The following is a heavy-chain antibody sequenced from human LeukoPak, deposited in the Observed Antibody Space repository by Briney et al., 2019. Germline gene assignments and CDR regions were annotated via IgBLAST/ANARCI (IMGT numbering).Heavy chain of an antibody. CDR2: INHSGST. D-gene: IGHD5-24*01. CDR3: ARAMVTGWAQGDGYNY. Sequence: SETLSLTCAVYGGSFSGYYWSWIRQPPGKGLEWIGEINHSGSTNYNPSLRSRVTISVDTSKNQFSLKLSSVTAADTAVYYCARAMVTGWAQGDGYNYWGQGTLVTVSS. V-gene: IGHV4-34*01. CDR1: GGSFSGYY. J-gene: IGHJ4*02.